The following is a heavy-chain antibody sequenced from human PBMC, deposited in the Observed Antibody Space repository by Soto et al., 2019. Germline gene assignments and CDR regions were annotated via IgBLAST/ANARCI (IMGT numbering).Heavy chain of an antibody. CDR3: ARDREPSVYHGMAV. V-gene: IGHV3-11*01. J-gene: IGHJ6*02. CDR2: ISGGGTTV. Sequence: QVQLVESGGGLVKPGGSLRLSCAASGFAFSDFYMSWTRQAPGKGLEWISYISGGGTTVFYADSVKGRFTISRDNAQKSLYLQMDSLTSEDTATYYCARDREPSVYHGMAVWGQGTTVTVSS. CDR1: GFAFSDFY.